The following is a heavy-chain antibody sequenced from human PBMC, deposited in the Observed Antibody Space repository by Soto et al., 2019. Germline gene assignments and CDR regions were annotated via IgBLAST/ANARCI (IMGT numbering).Heavy chain of an antibody. CDR3: AKEAVATNTYYYYYALDV. V-gene: IGHV3-23*01. Sequence: GGSLSLSCAASGFTFSTYAMFWVRQAPGKGLEWVSAISGSGNTYYADSLKGRFTISRDNSKNTVYLHINSLRAEDAAVYFCAKEAVATNTYYYYYALDVWGQGTTVTVS. CDR1: GFTFSTYA. D-gene: IGHD5-12*01. CDR2: ISGSGNT. J-gene: IGHJ6*02.